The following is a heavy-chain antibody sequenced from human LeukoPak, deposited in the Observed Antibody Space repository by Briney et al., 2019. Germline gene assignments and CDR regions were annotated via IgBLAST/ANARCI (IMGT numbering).Heavy chain of an antibody. CDR2: ISGSGGST. J-gene: IGHJ6*03. CDR1: GFTFSSYA. V-gene: IGHV3-23*01. D-gene: IGHD2-15*01. CDR3: AKDLAAEAYYYMDV. Sequence: PGGSLRLSCAASGFTFSSYAMSWVRQAPGKGLEWVSAISGSGGSTYYSDSVKGRFTISRDNSKNTLYLQMNSLRAEDTAVYYCAKDLAAEAYYYMDVWGKGTTVTVSS.